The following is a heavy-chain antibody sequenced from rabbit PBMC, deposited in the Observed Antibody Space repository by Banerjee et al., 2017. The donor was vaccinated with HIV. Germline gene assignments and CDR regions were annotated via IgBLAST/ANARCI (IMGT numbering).Heavy chain of an antibody. D-gene: IGHD1-1*01. CDR3: ARAGSGGAYIMEYFVV. J-gene: IGHJ3*01. CDR1: GFSFSSSYY. CDR2: MDVCSSGFT. Sequence: QSLEESGGGLVQPEGSLTLTCTASGFSFSSSYYMCWGRQAPWKGVEWIACMDVCSSGFTRYASWAKGRFTNSKTSSTTGTLQMTRLTAADTATYFCARAGSGGAYIMEYFVVWGQGTLGTVS. V-gene: IGHV1S40*01.